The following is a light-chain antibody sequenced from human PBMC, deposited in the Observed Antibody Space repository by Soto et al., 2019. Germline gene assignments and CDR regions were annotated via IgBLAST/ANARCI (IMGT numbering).Light chain of an antibody. J-gene: IGLJ1*01. V-gene: IGLV2-14*03. CDR2: DVS. CDR1: SSDIGAYNY. Sequence: QSALTQPASVSGSPGQSITISCTGTSSDIGAYNYVSWYQQLPGKAPKVMIYDVSNRPSGVSDRFSGSKSGNTASLTISGLQAEDEADYSCNSYPRGSAYVFGTGTKLTVL. CDR3: NSYPRGSAYV.